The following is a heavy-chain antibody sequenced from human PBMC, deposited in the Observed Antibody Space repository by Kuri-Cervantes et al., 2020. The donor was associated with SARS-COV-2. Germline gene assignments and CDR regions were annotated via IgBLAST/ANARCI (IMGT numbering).Heavy chain of an antibody. CDR2: IWYDGSKQ. D-gene: IGHD2-21*01. J-gene: IGHJ4*02. Sequence: GESLKISCAASGFTFSRYGMHWVRQAPGKGLEWVAFIWYDGSKQNYADSVKGRFTISRDNSQNTLYLHMKSLRSEDTATYYCAKDRVGVQDFWGQGTLVTVSS. V-gene: IGHV3-30*02. CDR3: AKDRVGVQDF. CDR1: GFTFSRYG.